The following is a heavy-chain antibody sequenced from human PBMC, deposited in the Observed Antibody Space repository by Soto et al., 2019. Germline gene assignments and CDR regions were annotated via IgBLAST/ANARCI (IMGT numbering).Heavy chain of an antibody. CDR2: IYSGGST. CDR1: GFTVSSNY. J-gene: IGHJ4*02. Sequence: GGSLRLSCAASGFTVSSNYMSWVRQAPGKGLEWVSVIYSGGSTYYADSVKGRFTISRDNSKSTLYLQMNSLRAEDTAVYFCARDVGAVGPELDCWGQGTLVTVSS. V-gene: IGHV3-53*01. CDR3: ARDVGAVGPELDC. D-gene: IGHD6-19*01.